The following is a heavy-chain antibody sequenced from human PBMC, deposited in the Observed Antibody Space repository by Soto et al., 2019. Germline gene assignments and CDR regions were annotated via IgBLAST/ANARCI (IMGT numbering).Heavy chain of an antibody. CDR1: GFTFSTYW. Sequence: EVQLVESGGGLVQPGGALRLSCAASGFTFSTYWMTWVRQPPGKGLEWVANMDQDGSWTYYVDSVRGRFIISRDNAKNSLYLQMNSLRVEDTAVYYCVCGGNFFIYWGQGTLVTVSP. D-gene: IGHD3-16*01. CDR3: VCGGNFFIY. CDR2: MDQDGSWT. J-gene: IGHJ4*02. V-gene: IGHV3-7*01.